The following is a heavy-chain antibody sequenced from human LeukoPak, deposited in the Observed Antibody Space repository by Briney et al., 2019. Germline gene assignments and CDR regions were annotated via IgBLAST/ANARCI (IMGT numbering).Heavy chain of an antibody. CDR2: FHYTGNT. D-gene: IGHD3-9*01. Sequence: PSETLSLTCTVSNGSINFVSYYWSWIRQPPGKGLEWLGYFHYTGNTIYNPSLKSRVTISMDTAKNQFSLKVSSVTAADTAVYYCARDGAGMTGTGLDYWGQGILATVSS. J-gene: IGHJ4*02. CDR1: NGSINFVSYY. V-gene: IGHV4-61*01. CDR3: ARDGAGMTGTGLDY.